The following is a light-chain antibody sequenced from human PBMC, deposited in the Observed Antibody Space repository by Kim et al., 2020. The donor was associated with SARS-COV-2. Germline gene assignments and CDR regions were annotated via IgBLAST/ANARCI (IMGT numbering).Light chain of an antibody. CDR2: AAS. V-gene: IGKV1-39*01. CDR3: QQGYST. J-gene: IGKJ2*01. CDR1: QSISTY. Sequence: DIQMTQSPSSLSASVGDRVTITCRASQSISTYLNWYQQRPGKAPKLLIYAASSLPSGVPSMFSGSGSGTDFTLTISSLQPEDFATYYCQQGYSTFGQGTKLEI.